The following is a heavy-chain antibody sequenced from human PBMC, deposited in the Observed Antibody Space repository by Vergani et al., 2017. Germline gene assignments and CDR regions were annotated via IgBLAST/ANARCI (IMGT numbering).Heavy chain of an antibody. CDR1: GGSFSGYY. Sequence: QVQLQQWGAGLLKPSETLSLTCAVYGGSFSGYYWSWIRQPPGKGLEWIGEINHSGSTNYNPSLKSRVTISVDTSKNQFSLKLSSVTAADTAVYYCARTSLGYCSSTSCIYGMDGWGQGTTVTVSS. CDR3: ARTSLGYCSSTSCIYGMDG. D-gene: IGHD2-2*01. J-gene: IGHJ6*02. V-gene: IGHV4-34*01. CDR2: INHSGST.